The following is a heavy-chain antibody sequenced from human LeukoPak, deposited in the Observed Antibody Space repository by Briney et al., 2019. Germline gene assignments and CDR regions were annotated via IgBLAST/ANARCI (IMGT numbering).Heavy chain of an antibody. CDR1: GYTFSDYT. CDR3: ARDYFYCGGDCFVDY. V-gene: IGHV3-21*04. Sequence: GGSLRLSCAASGYTFSDYTMNWVRQAPGKGLEWVSSISGGSRSIYYVDSVKGRFTISRDNTKNSLYLQVNSLRAEDTAIYYCARDYFYCGGDCFVDYWGQGTLVTVSS. D-gene: IGHD2-21*02. J-gene: IGHJ4*02. CDR2: ISGGSRSI.